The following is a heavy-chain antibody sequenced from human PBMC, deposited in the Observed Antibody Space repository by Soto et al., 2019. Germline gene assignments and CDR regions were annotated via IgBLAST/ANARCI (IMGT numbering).Heavy chain of an antibody. V-gene: IGHV4-30-2*01. J-gene: IGHJ4*02. D-gene: IGHD4-17*01. CDR2: FYHCGST. Sequence: SETLSLTCAVSGGSISSGGYSWSWIRQPPGKGLEWFGYFYHCGSTYYNPSLKSRVTLSVDRSKNHFSLKLSSVTAADTAVYYCASRLRYYFDYWGQGTLVTAPQ. CDR3: ASRLRYYFDY. CDR1: GGSISSGGYS.